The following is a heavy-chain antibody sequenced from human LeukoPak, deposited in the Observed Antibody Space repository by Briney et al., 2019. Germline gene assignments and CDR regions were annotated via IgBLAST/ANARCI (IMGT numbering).Heavy chain of an antibody. CDR1: GFTFTSSA. V-gene: IGHV1-58*02. CDR2: IVVGSGNT. CDR3: AADSVYDFWSGYSPRYGMDV. J-gene: IGHJ6*02. Sequence: TSVKVSCKASGFTFTSSAMQWVRQARGQRLEWIGWIVVGSGNTNYAQKFQERVTITRDMSTSTAYMELSSLRSEDTAVYYCAADSVYDFWSGYSPRYGMDVWGQGTTVTVS. D-gene: IGHD3-3*01.